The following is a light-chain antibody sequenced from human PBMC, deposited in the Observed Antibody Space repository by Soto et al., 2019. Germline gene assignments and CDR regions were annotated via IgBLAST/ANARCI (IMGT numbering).Light chain of an antibody. V-gene: IGKV3-15*01. CDR2: YAS. CDR3: QQYTNWTPVT. J-gene: IGKJ2*01. Sequence: EIVMTQSPATLSVSPGERVTLSCRASQFISTNLAWYQQRPGQAPRLLIYYASTRATGIPARFSGSGSGTEFSLTISSLQSEDFAFYYCQQYTNWTPVTFGQGTKLEIK. CDR1: QFISTN.